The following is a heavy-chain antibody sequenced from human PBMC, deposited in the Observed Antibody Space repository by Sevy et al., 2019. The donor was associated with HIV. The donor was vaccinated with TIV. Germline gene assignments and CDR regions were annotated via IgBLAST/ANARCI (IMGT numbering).Heavy chain of an antibody. V-gene: IGHV3-33*01. CDR3: ARERRWVENNWFDP. J-gene: IGHJ5*02. D-gene: IGHD2-15*01. Sequence: GGSLRLSCAASGFTFSSYGMHWVRQAPGKGLEWVAVIWYDGSNKYYADSVKGRFTISRDNSKNTLYLQMNSLRAEDTAVYYCARERRWVENNWFDPWGQGTLVTVSS. CDR1: GFTFSSYG. CDR2: IWYDGSNK.